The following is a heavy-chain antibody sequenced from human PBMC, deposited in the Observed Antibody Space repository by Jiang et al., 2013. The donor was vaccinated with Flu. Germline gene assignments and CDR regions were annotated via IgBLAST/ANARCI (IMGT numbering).Heavy chain of an antibody. CDR1: GGSISSGSYY. V-gene: IGHV4-61*02. Sequence: PGLVKPSQTLSLTCTVSGGSISSGSYYWSWIRQPAGKGLEWIGRIYTSGSTNYNPSLKSRVTISVDTSKNQFSLKLSSVTAADTAVYYCARSGCMQGSSSCSRGHLLYYWGQGTLVTVSS. J-gene: IGHJ4*02. CDR2: IYTSGST. D-gene: IGHD6-13*01. CDR3: ARSGCMQGSSSCSRGHLLYY.